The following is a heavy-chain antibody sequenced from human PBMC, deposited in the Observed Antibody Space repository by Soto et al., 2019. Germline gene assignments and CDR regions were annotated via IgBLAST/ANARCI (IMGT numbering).Heavy chain of an antibody. CDR2: ITGPGFNT. D-gene: IGHD6-13*01. J-gene: IGHJ4*02. CDR1: GVTFSSYA. CDR3: AKEYPESHGSNSYGLYNX. V-gene: IGHV3-23*01. Sequence: LRLCCAASGVTFSSYAMSWFRQAPGKGLEWVSAITGPGFNTFYADSVKGRLTISRDNYDNTVHLQMNSLRADDTAIYYCAKEYPESHGSNSYGLYNXWGQGILFTVSX.